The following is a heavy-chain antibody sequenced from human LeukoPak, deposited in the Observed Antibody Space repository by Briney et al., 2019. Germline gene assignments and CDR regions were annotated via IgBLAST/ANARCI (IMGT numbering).Heavy chain of an antibody. Sequence: GSLRLSCAASGSTLSAYAMSWVRQAPGKGLEWVSGISAGGGTTYYADSVKGRFTISRDNSKNTLCLQMNSLRAEDAAVYYCAKGAVNYFDSWGRGTLVTVSS. V-gene: IGHV3-23*01. CDR2: ISAGGGTT. J-gene: IGHJ4*02. CDR1: GSTLSAYA. D-gene: IGHD6-19*01. CDR3: AKGAVNYFDS.